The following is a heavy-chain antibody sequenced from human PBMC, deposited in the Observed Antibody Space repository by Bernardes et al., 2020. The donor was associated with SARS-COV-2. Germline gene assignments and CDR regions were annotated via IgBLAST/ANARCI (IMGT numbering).Heavy chain of an antibody. V-gene: IGHV1-2*04. J-gene: IGHJ6*02. CDR1: GYTFTGYY. CDR3: AKTISPHLPPWYGMDA. CDR2: INPNSGGT. Sequence: ASVKVSCKASGYTFTGYYMHWVRQAPGQGLEWMGWINPNSGGTNYAQKFQGWVTMTRDTSISTAYMELSRLRADDTAVYYCAKTISPHLPPWYGMDAWGQGTTVTVSS.